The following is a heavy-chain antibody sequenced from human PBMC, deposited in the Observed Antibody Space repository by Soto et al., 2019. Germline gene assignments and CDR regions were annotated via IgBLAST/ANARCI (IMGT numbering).Heavy chain of an antibody. J-gene: IGHJ6*02. V-gene: IGHV3-15*01. D-gene: IGHD3-9*01. CDR1: GFTFSNAW. CDR2: IKSKTDGGTA. Sequence: GGSLRLSCAASGFTFSNAWMSWVRQAPGKGLEWVGRIKSKTDGGTADYAAPVKGRFTISRDDSKNTLYLQMNSLKTEDTAVYYCTTEGLTGHQIYYYYGMDVWGQGTTVTVSS. CDR3: TTEGLTGHQIYYYYGMDV.